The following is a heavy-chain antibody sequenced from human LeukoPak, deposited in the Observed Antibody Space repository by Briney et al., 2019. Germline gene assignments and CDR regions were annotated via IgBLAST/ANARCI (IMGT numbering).Heavy chain of an antibody. Sequence: PTGGSLRLSCAASGFSFGSYALSWVRQAPGKGLEWVSVISGSGDNTHYTDPVKGRFTISRDNSKNTLYLQMNSLRAEDTAVYYCAKMGGRSWDLLIGTDYYFDYWGQGTLVTVSS. CDR1: GFSFGSYA. D-gene: IGHD3-16*01. V-gene: IGHV3-23*01. CDR2: ISGSGDNT. CDR3: AKMGGRSWDLLIGTDYYFDY. J-gene: IGHJ4*02.